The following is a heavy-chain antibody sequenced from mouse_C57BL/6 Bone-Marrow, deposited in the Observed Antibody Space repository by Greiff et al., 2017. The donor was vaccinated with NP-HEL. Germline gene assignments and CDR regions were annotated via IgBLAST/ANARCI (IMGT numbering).Heavy chain of an antibody. CDR1: GYTFTSYW. D-gene: IGHD2-1*01. CDR2: IHPNSGST. CDR3: ARGYGNYLHYYAMDY. V-gene: IGHV1-64*01. J-gene: IGHJ4*01. Sequence: QVQLKQPGAELVKPGASVKLSCKASGYTFTSYWMHWVKQRPGQGLEWIGMIHPNSGSTNYNEKFKSKATLTVDKSSSTAYMQLSSLTSEDSAVYYCARGYGNYLHYYAMDYWGQGTSVTVSS.